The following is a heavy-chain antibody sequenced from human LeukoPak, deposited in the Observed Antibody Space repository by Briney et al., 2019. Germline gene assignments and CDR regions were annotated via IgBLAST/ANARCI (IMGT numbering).Heavy chain of an antibody. J-gene: IGHJ4*02. D-gene: IGHD2-15*01. CDR1: GFTVSSNY. CDR2: IYSGGST. CDR3: ARDGSGSGDY. V-gene: IGHV3-53*01. Sequence: GGSLRLSCAASGFTVSSNYMSWVRQAPGKGLEWVSVIYSGGSTYYADSVKGRFTISRDNAKNSLYLQMNSLILEDTAVYYCARDGSGSGDYWGQGTLVTVSS.